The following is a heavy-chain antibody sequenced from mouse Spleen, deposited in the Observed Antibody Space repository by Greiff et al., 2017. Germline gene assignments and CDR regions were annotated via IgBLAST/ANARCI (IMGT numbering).Heavy chain of an antibody. D-gene: IGHD2-4*01. Sequence: VQLQQSGAGLVKPGASVKLSCKASGYTFTSYWMHWVRQRPGQGLEWIGRIDPSSGGTYYNEKFKSKATLTVDKPSSTAYMQLISLTSEDSAVYYCSTKSTTGGDAMDYWGQGTTVTVSS. CDR2: IDPSSGGT. CDR3: STKSTTGGDAMDY. J-gene: IGHJ4*01. V-gene: IGHV1-72*01. CDR1: GYTFTSYW.